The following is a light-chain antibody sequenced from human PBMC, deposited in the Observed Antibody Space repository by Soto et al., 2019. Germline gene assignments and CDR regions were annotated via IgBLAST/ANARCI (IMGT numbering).Light chain of an antibody. V-gene: IGLV2-23*01. CDR2: EGS. Sequence: QSALTQPASVSGSPGQSITISCTGTSSDVGSYNLVSWYQQHPGKAPKLMIYEGSKWPSGVSNRFSGSKSGITASLTISGLQAADEADYYCCSYAGSSTWVFGGGTKLTVL. J-gene: IGLJ3*02. CDR3: CSYAGSSTWV. CDR1: SSDVGSYNL.